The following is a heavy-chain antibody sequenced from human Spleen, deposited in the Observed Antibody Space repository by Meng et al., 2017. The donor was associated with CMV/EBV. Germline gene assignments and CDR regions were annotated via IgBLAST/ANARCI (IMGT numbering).Heavy chain of an antibody. J-gene: IGHJ5*02. CDR3: AREGIAVANWIDP. CDR1: GFTVSSNY. D-gene: IGHD6-19*01. V-gene: IGHV3-53*01. CDR2: IYSGGST. Sequence: GESLKISCAASGFTVSSNYMSWVRQAPGKGLEWVSVIYSGGSTYYADSVKGRFTISRDNAKNSLYLQMNSLRAEDTAVYYCAREGIAVANWIDPWGQGTLVTVSS.